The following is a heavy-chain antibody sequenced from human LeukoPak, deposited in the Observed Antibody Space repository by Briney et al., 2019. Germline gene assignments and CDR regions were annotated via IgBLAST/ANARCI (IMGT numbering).Heavy chain of an antibody. V-gene: IGHV3-23*01. Sequence: PGGSLRLSCAASGFTFSSYAMSWVRQAPGKGLEWVSAISGSGGITHYADSVKGRFTISKDNSKNTLYQQMNSLRAEDTAVYYCAKGDTVTTSRWFDPWGQGTLVTVSS. CDR3: AKGDTVTTSRWFDP. D-gene: IGHD4-17*01. CDR2: ISGSGGIT. J-gene: IGHJ5*02. CDR1: GFTFSSYA.